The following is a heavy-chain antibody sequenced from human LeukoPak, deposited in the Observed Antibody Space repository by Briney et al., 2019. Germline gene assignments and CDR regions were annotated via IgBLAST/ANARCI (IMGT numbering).Heavy chain of an antibody. Sequence: ASVKVSCKASGYTFTGYYMHWVRQAPGQGLAWMGWMNPNSGGTNYAHKFQGRVTMTSDTSISTAYMELSRLRSDDTALYHCARVRFLEWSGVLSDYYYYYIDVGGKGTTVTVSS. J-gene: IGHJ6*03. D-gene: IGHD3-3*01. V-gene: IGHV1-2*02. CDR3: ARVRFLEWSGVLSDYYYYYIDV. CDR2: MNPNSGGT. CDR1: GYTFTGYY.